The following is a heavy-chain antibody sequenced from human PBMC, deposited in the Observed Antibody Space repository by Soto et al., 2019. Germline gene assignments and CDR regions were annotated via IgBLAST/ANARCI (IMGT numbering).Heavy chain of an antibody. CDR1: GFTFSSYA. V-gene: IGHV3-23*01. J-gene: IGHJ4*02. CDR2: MSEGGAST. CDR3: AKDPVSGYCSRASCYCFDS. Sequence: PGGSLRLSCAASGFTFSSYAMSWVPHAPGKGLESGSSMSEGGASTYYADSVKGRFTISRDNSTNTLSLQTISLRAEDTAVYFCAKDPVSGYCSRASCYCFDSCGQGPLVTVSS. D-gene: IGHD2-2*01.